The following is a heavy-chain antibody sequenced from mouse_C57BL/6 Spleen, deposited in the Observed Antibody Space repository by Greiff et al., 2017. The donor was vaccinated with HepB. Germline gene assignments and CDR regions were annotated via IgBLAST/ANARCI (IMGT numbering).Heavy chain of an antibody. CDR1: GYAFSSSW. CDR2: IYPGDGDT. CDR3: ARGRTAWFAY. J-gene: IGHJ3*01. Sequence: VQLQQSGPELVKPGASVKISCKASGYAFSSSWMNWVKQRPGKGLKWIGRIYPGDGDTNYNGKFKGKATLTADKSSSTAYMQLSSLTSEDSAVYFCARGRTAWFAYWGQGTLVTVSA. V-gene: IGHV1-82*01. D-gene: IGHD3-3*01.